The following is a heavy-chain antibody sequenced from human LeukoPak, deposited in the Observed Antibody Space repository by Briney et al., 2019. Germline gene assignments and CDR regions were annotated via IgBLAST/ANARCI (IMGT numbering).Heavy chain of an antibody. CDR1: GFTFSSYA. J-gene: IGHJ6*03. Sequence: GGSLRLSCAASGFTFSSYAMHWVRQAPGKGLEWVAVISYDGSNKYYADSVKGRFTISRDNSKNTLYLQMNSLRVEDTAVYYCAKDHGYSYIVDYYYMDVWGKGTTVTVSS. CDR3: AKDHGYSYIVDYYYMDV. CDR2: ISYDGSNK. D-gene: IGHD5-18*01. V-gene: IGHV3-30-3*01.